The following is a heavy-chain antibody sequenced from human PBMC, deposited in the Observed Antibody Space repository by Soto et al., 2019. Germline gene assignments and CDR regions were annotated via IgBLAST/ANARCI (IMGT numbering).Heavy chain of an antibody. V-gene: IGHV3-23*01. Sequence: PGGSMRLSCLASGFSFSSYSISWVRQAPGKGLEWVSVISGSDGSTYYADSVKGRFTISRDNSKNTLYLQMNSLRAEDTAVYYCAKDRERDAWYEDYWGQGTLVTVSS. CDR2: ISGSDGST. CDR1: GFSFSSYS. CDR3: AKDRERDAWYEDY. D-gene: IGHD6-13*01. J-gene: IGHJ4*02.